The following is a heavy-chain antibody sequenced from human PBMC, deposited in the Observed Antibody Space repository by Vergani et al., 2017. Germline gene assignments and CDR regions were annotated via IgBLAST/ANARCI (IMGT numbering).Heavy chain of an antibody. J-gene: IGHJ4*02. D-gene: IGHD3-9*01. V-gene: IGHV5-51*01. CDR2: VFPGDSDT. CDR1: GYNFSRFW. CDR3: ATQIAIFEAGPGVDI. Sequence: EVQLEQPGAEVKKPGESLKIPCKGSGYNFSRFWIGWVRQRPGKGLEWMGIVFPGDSDTTYSPSFKGQVTIAVDKSSGTAYLQWSSLKASDTAIYYCATQIAIFEAGPGVDIWGQGALVTVSS.